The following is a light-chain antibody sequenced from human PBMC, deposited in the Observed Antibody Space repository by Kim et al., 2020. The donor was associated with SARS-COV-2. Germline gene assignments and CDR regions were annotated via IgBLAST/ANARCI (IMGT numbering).Light chain of an antibody. Sequence: PGERATLSCRASQSVSSSYLAWYQQKPGQATRLLIYGASSRATGIPDRFSGSGSGTDFTLTISRLETEDFAVYHCQQYVTSPWTFGPGTKVE. CDR1: QSVSSSY. CDR2: GAS. V-gene: IGKV3-20*01. J-gene: IGKJ1*01. CDR3: QQYVTSPWT.